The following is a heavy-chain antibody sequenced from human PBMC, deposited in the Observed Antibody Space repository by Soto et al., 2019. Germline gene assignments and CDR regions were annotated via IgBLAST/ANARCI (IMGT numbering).Heavy chain of an antibody. D-gene: IGHD3-16*01. CDR1: GFSFSDYY. Sequence: VQLVESGGGLVKPGGSLRLSCAASGFSFSDYYMSWVRQAPGKGLEWIAYISTSGSTISHAASVKGRFTISRDNAKSSLYRKINSPSADDPAMYYCAKDHGGGGLSLENWGQGTLVIVST. V-gene: IGHV3-11*01. CDR3: AKDHGGGGLSLEN. J-gene: IGHJ4*02. CDR2: ISTSGSTI.